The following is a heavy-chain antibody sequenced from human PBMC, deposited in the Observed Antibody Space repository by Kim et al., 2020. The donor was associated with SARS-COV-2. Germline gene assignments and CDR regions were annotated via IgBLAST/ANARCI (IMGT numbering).Heavy chain of an antibody. Sequence: SQTLSLTCAVYGGSFSGYYWTWVRQPAGKGLEWIGEINHSGSTNHNPSLKSRVTMSVDTSRNQFSLKLNSVTAADTAVYYCARERGYSYGYGRAFDMWGQGTMVTVSS. D-gene: IGHD5-18*01. J-gene: IGHJ3*02. CDR1: GGSFSGYY. CDR2: INHSGST. V-gene: IGHV4-34*01. CDR3: ARERGYSYGYGRAFDM.